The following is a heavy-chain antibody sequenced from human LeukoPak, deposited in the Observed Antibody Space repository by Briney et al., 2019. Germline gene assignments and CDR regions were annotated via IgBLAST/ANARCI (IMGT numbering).Heavy chain of an antibody. Sequence: GGSLRLSSAASGFTVSSNYMSWVRQAPGKGLEWVSVIYSGGSTYYADSVKGRFTISRDNSKNTLYLQMNSLRAEDTAVYYCARGYDYVWGSYRYVLDYWGQGTLVTVSS. CDR2: IYSGGST. V-gene: IGHV3-53*01. D-gene: IGHD3-16*02. CDR3: ARGYDYVWGSYRYVLDY. J-gene: IGHJ4*02. CDR1: GFTVSSNY.